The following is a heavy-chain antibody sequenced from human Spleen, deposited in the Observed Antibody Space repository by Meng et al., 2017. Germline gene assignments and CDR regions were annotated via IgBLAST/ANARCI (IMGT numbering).Heavy chain of an antibody. CDR2: ISSTGTTI. CDR1: GFTISSYE. D-gene: IGHD6-13*01. CDR3: AREGRLGIQPGIAAAGLDY. J-gene: IGHJ4*02. Sequence: GGSLRLSCEGSGFTISSYEMNWVRQAPGRGLECVAYISSTGTTISYADSVRGRFTIFKDNAKNSVYLQMNSLRAEDTAVYYCAREGRLGIQPGIAAAGLDYWGQGTLVTVSS. V-gene: IGHV3-48*03.